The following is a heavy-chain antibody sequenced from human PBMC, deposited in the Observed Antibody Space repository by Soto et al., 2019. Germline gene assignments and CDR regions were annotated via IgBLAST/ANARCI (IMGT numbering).Heavy chain of an antibody. J-gene: IGHJ6*02. V-gene: IGHV2-26*01. CDR3: ARIRGIAAAGTFGYYYGMDV. D-gene: IGHD6-13*01. Sequence: SRPTLVNPTETLTLTCTVSGFSLSNARMGVSWIRQPPGKALEWLAHIFSNDEKSYSTSLKSRLTISKDTSKSQVVLTMTNMDPVDTATYYCARIRGIAAAGTFGYYYGMDVWGQGTTVTVSS. CDR1: GFSLSNARMG. CDR2: IFSNDEK.